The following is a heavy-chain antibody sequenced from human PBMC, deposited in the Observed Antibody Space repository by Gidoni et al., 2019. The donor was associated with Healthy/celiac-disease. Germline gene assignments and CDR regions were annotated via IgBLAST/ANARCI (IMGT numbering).Heavy chain of an antibody. D-gene: IGHD4-17*01. Sequence: EVQLLASGGGLVQPGGSLSLSCAASGFTFSSYAMSWVRQAPGKGLEWVSAISGSGGSTYYADSVKGRFTISRDNSKNTLYLQMNSLRAEDTAVYYCAKDPDYGDYVDYWGQGTLVTVSS. CDR2: ISGSGGST. CDR3: AKDPDYGDYVDY. V-gene: IGHV3-23*01. CDR1: GFTFSSYA. J-gene: IGHJ4*02.